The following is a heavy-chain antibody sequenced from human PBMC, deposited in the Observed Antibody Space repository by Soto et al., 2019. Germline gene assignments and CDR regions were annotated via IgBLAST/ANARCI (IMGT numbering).Heavy chain of an antibody. J-gene: IGHJ5*02. V-gene: IGHV5-51*01. Sequence: PGEALKISCKGSGYSFTTHWVGWVRQMPGKGVGWMGIIYPADSDARYSPSFQGHLTFSAHKSISTAYLHWSRLKASDPAMYYCSRHGFYFDYASNYFDPWGQGTLVTVSS. CDR3: SRHGFYFDYASNYFDP. CDR2: IYPADSDA. D-gene: IGHD3-16*01. CDR1: GYSFTTHW.